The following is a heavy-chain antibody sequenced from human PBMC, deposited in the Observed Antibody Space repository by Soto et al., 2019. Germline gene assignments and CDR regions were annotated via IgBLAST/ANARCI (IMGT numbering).Heavy chain of an antibody. D-gene: IGHD3-16*01. Sequence: SETLSLTCTVSGGSISSYYWSWIRQPPGKGLEWIGYIYYSGSTNYNPSLKSRVTISVDTSKNQFALKLSSVTAADTAVYYCAREGEVAFDDWGQGTLVTVSS. J-gene: IGHJ4*02. CDR2: IYYSGST. CDR3: AREGEVAFDD. V-gene: IGHV4-59*01. CDR1: GGSISSYY.